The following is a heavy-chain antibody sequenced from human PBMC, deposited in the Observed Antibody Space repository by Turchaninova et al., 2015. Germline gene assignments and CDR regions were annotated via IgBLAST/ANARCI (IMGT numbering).Heavy chain of an antibody. D-gene: IGHD2-15*01. CDR1: GFTFDDYG. CDR3: AREARYCYNTNCPLDY. CDR2: INWRSGIT. Sequence: SVMGPGGSLRLSCAASGFTFDDYGMGWVRQAPGKGLDWVSGINWRSGITDYADSVKGRFTISRDSAKNSLYLRMNSLRAEDTAFYYCAREARYCYNTNCPLDYWGQGTLVTVSS. V-gene: IGHV3-20*04. J-gene: IGHJ4*02.